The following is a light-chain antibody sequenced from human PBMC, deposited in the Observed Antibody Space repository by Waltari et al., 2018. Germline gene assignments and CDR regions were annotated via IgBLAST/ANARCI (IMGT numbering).Light chain of an antibody. V-gene: IGKV3-20*01. CDR3: QKYGSLPAT. J-gene: IGKJ1*01. CDR2: DAS. Sequence: EIMLTQSPGTLSLSPGERDTLSCRASRSISKYLAWYQQKPGQAPRLLIYDASIRATGIPDSFSGSGYGTDFSLTISRLEPEDYAVYYCQKYGSLPATFGRGTKVEIK. CDR1: RSISKY.